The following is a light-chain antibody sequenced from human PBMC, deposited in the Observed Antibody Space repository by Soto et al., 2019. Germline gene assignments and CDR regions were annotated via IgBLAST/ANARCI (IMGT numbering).Light chain of an antibody. J-gene: IGKJ1*01. CDR1: QSVTSSY. CDR2: GAS. CDR3: QQYVRSPWP. Sequence: EIVLTQSPDKLSLSPGERATLSCRASQSVTSSYLAWYQQKPGQAPKLLMYGASIRNSGIPDRFSGSGSGPDCTLTLRRLEPEEFAVYDFQQYVRSPWPFGQGTKE. V-gene: IGKV3-20*01.